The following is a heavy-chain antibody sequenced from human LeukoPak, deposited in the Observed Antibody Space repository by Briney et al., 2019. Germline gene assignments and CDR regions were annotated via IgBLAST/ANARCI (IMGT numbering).Heavy chain of an antibody. Sequence: PGGSLRLSCAASGFPFSAYSMNWVYRAPGKGLEWVSSISGSSAYVYYADSVKGRFTVSRDNAKNSLYLQMSSLRAEDTAVYYCAKAYYDSSGHSYYFDYWGQGTPVTVSS. J-gene: IGHJ4*02. CDR1: GFPFSAYS. D-gene: IGHD3-22*01. V-gene: IGHV3-21*01. CDR2: ISGSSAYV. CDR3: AKAYYDSSGHSYYFDY.